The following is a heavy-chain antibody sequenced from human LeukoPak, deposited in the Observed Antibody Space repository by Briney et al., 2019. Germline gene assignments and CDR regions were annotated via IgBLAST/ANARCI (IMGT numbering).Heavy chain of an antibody. CDR1: GFTFSSYS. CDR3: AGSGSGSYYHPENWFDL. V-gene: IGHV3-21*01. D-gene: IGHD3-10*01. CDR2: ISSSSSYI. J-gene: IGHJ5*02. Sequence: GGSLRLSCAASGFTFSSYSMNWVRQAPGKGLEWVSSISSSSSYIYYADSVKGRFTISRDNAKNSLYLQMNSLRAEDTAVYYCAGSGSGSYYHPENWFDLWGQGTLVTVSS.